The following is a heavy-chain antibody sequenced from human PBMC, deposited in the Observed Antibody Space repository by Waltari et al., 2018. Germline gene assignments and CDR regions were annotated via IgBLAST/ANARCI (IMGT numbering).Heavy chain of an antibody. CDR3: ASGWVFDY. J-gene: IGHJ4*02. D-gene: IGHD6-19*01. CDR2: ISRGGSAT. CDR1: GLTLNTYE. Sequence: EVQLVESGGGLVQPGGSLRLTCAASGLTLNTYEMNWVRQAPGEGMEGVAHISRGGSATYYADSVKVRFTISRDNAKRSLYLQMTSLSPEDTCVYYCASGWVFDYFGQGTLVTVSS. V-gene: IGHV3-48*03.